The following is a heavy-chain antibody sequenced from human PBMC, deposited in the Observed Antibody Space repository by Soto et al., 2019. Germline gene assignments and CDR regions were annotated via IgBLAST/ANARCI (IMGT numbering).Heavy chain of an antibody. Sequence: GGTLRLSCAASGFTFSSYAMSWVRQAPGKGLEWVSAISGGGGSTYYADSVKGRFTISRDNSKNTLYLQMNSLRAEDTAVYYCAKADYGSGSYYAYYYYGMDVWGQGTTVTAP. CDR3: AKADYGSGSYYAYYYYGMDV. V-gene: IGHV3-23*01. CDR1: GFTFSSYA. D-gene: IGHD3-10*01. CDR2: ISGGGGST. J-gene: IGHJ6*02.